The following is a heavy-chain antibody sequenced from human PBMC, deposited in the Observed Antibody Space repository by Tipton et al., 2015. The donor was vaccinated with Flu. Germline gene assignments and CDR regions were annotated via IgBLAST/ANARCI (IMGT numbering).Heavy chain of an antibody. CDR2: IRRKTYGGTT. CDR3: TRGRWQERPLFDC. D-gene: IGHD4-23*01. CDR1: GFTFTNAW. Sequence: SLRLSCAGSGFTFTNAWMSWFRQAPGKGLEWVGFIRRKTYGGTTEFAASVKGRFTISRDDSKSIAYLQMNSLKTEDTAVYYCTRGRWQERPLFDCWGQGTLVTVSS. V-gene: IGHV3-49*03. J-gene: IGHJ4*02.